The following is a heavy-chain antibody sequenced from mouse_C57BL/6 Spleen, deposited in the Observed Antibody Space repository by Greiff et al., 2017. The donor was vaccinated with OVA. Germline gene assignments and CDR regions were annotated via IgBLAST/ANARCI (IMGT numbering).Heavy chain of an antibody. CDR1: GFTFSDYY. CDR2: INYDGSST. CDR3: ARESYYYGSSPFDY. Sequence: EVQLVESEGGLVQPGSSMKLSCTASGFTFSDYYMAWVRQVPEKGLEWVANINYDGSSTYYLDSLKSRFIISRDNAKNILYLQMSSLKSEDTATYYCARESYYYGSSPFDYWGQGTTLTVSS. D-gene: IGHD1-1*01. J-gene: IGHJ2*01. V-gene: IGHV5-16*01.